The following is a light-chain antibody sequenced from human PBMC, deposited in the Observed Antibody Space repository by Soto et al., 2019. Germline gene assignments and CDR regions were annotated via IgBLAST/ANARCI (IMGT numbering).Light chain of an antibody. Sequence: QSVLTQPASVSGSPGQSITISCTGTSSDVGGYNYVSWYQYHPGKAPKLMIYDVSNRPSGVSNRFSGSKSGNTASLTISGLQAEDEADYYCSSYTSSGTPVVFGGGTKLTVL. CDR3: SSYTSSGTPVV. V-gene: IGLV2-14*03. CDR1: SSDVGGYNY. J-gene: IGLJ2*01. CDR2: DVS.